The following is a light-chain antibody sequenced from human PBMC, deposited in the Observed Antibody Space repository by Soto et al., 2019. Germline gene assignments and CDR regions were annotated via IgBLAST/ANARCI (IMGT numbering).Light chain of an antibody. Sequence: DIQMTQSPSSLSASVGDTVTLTCRASQSVDNYLNWYQQKPGRAPKLLIYDASNLEAGVPSRFRGSGSGTDFTFTISRLQPEDIATYYCQQYENLPTFGQGTRLEIK. V-gene: IGKV1-33*01. CDR1: QSVDNY. J-gene: IGKJ5*01. CDR3: QQYENLPT. CDR2: DAS.